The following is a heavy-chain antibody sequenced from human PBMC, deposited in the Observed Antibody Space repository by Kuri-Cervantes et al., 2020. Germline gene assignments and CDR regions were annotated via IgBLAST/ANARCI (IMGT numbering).Heavy chain of an antibody. Sequence: SVKVSCKASGYTFTSYAISWVRQAPGQGLEWMGGIIPIFGTANYAQKFQGRVTITADESTSTAYMELSSLRSEDTAVYYCARALGLVLRYFDWLTGRGNWFDPWGQGTLVTVSS. CDR1: GYTFTSYA. CDR3: ARALGLVLRYFDWLTGRGNWFDP. V-gene: IGHV1-69*13. J-gene: IGHJ5*02. D-gene: IGHD3-9*01. CDR2: IIPIFGTA.